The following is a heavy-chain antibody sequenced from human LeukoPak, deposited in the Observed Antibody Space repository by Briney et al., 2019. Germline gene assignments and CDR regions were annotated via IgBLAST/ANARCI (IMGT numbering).Heavy chain of an antibody. Sequence: GGSLRLSCAASRFTFINYAMSWLRQAAGKGLDGVSGITSGHSTFYADSVKGRFTISRDNSKNTVYMQMNSLRAEDTAVYYCAKDYPECTGTACSGEAFFDYWGQGTLVTVSS. CDR3: AKDYPECTGTACSGEAFFDY. D-gene: IGHD2-8*02. CDR1: RFTFINYA. J-gene: IGHJ4*02. V-gene: IGHV3-23*01. CDR2: ITSGHST.